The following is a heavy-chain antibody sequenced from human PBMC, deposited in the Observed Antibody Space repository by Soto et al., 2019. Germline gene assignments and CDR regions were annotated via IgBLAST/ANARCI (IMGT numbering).Heavy chain of an antibody. CDR3: ARTRPGAYFDY. Sequence: GGSLRLSCEASEFTFSNYWMSWVRQAPGEGLEWVAVMKEDGSETSYVDSVKGRFTISRDNAKNSLHLQMNSLRVDDTALYYCARTRPGAYFDYWGQGTLVTVSS. CDR2: MKEDGSET. J-gene: IGHJ4*02. CDR1: EFTFSNYW. V-gene: IGHV3-7*01.